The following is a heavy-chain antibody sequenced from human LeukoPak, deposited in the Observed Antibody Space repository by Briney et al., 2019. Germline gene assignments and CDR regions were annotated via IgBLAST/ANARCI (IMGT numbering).Heavy chain of an antibody. Sequence: SETLSLTCTVSGVSMSSYYWSWIRQPAGKGLEWIGRIYTSGSTNYNPSLKSRVTMSVDTSKNQFSLKLSSVTAADTAVYYCARDPGIVGATTGFDYWGQGTLVTVSS. CDR3: ARDPGIVGATTGFDY. J-gene: IGHJ4*02. D-gene: IGHD1-26*01. V-gene: IGHV4-4*07. CDR1: GVSMSSYY. CDR2: IYTSGST.